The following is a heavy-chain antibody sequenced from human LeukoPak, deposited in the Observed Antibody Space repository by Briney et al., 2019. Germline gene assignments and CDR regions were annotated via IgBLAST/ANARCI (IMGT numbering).Heavy chain of an antibody. J-gene: IGHJ4*02. CDR1: GFSFSRYG. Sequence: GRSLRLSCAASGFSFSRYGMHWVRQAPGKGPEWVAFTSYDGSNKFYADSMKGRFTISSDNSKNTLYLQMNSLRVEDTAVYYCARGKYNNGWYYFDYWGQGAQVTVSS. CDR2: TSYDGSNK. D-gene: IGHD6-19*01. CDR3: ARGKYNNGWYYFDY. V-gene: IGHV3-33*01.